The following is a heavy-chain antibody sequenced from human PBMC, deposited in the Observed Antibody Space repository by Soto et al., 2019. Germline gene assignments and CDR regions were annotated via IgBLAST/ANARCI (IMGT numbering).Heavy chain of an antibody. CDR2: IYYSGST. D-gene: IGHD6-13*01. J-gene: IGHJ4*02. CDR3: ARDERSSSWEVQY. CDR1: GGSISSGDYY. Sequence: SETLSLTCTVSGGSISSGDYYWSWIRQPPGKGLEWIGYIYYSGSTYYNPSLKSRVTISVDTSKNQFSLKLSSVTAADTAVYYCARDERSSSWEVQYWGQGTLVTVAS. V-gene: IGHV4-30-4*01.